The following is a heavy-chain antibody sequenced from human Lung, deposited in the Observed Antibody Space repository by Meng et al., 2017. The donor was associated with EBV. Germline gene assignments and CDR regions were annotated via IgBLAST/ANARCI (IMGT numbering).Heavy chain of an antibody. Sequence: QGSGPGFVKPSGTLALTCTVSGGCISRSSYYWGWIRQPPGKGLEWIGSIYYSGSTYYNPSLKSRVTISVDTSKNQFSLKLSSVTAADTAVYYCARGRIIGDSSGYSDYWGQGTLVTVSS. CDR2: IYYSGST. J-gene: IGHJ4*02. CDR3: ARGRIIGDSSGYSDY. D-gene: IGHD3-22*01. CDR1: GGCISRSSYY. V-gene: IGHV4-39*07.